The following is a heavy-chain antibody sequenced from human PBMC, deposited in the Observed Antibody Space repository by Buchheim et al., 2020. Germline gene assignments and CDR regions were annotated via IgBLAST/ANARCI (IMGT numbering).Heavy chain of an antibody. D-gene: IGHD5-12*01. Sequence: QVQLVQSGAEVKKPGASVRVSCKASGYTFTGYYMHWVRQAPGQGLEWMGWINPSSGVTNYPQKFQGWVTMTRDTSIRTAYMELSRLRPDDTAIYYCARAHRYSGYAYDGMDVWGQGTT. CDR3: ARAHRYSGYAYDGMDV. CDR2: INPSSGVT. CDR1: GYTFTGYY. V-gene: IGHV1-2*04. J-gene: IGHJ6*02.